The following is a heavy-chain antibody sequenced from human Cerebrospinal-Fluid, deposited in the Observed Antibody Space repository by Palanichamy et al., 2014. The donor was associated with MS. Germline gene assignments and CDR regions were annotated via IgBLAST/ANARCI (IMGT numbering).Heavy chain of an antibody. CDR1: GFTFSSFG. V-gene: IGHV3-33*01. CDR2: IWYDGSNK. J-gene: IGHJ5*02. CDR3: ARNLGPNDFWNGYRGDWFDP. D-gene: IGHD3-3*01. Sequence: QVQLVESGGGVVQPGTSLRLSCAASGFTFSSFGLHWVRQAPGKGLEWVAVIWYDGSNKYYADSVKGRFIISRDNSKNTLYLLMNSLRAEDTAVYYCARNLGPNDFWNGYRGDWFDPWGQGTLVIVSS.